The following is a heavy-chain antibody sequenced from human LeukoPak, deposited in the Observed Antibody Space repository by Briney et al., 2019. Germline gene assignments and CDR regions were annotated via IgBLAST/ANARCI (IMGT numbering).Heavy chain of an antibody. CDR3: ARYYSGWYYFDY. Sequence: ASVKVSCMASGGTFSSYAISWVRQAPGQGLEWMGGIIPIFGAANYAQKFQGRVTITADESTSTAYMDLSSLRSEDTAVYYCARYYSGWYYFDYWGQGTLVTVSS. V-gene: IGHV1-69*13. CDR2: IIPIFGAA. CDR1: GGTFSSYA. D-gene: IGHD6-19*01. J-gene: IGHJ4*02.